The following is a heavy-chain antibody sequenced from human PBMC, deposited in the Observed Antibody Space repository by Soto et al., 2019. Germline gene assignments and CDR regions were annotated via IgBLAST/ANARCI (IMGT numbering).Heavy chain of an antibody. CDR2: IWYDGSNK. D-gene: IGHD6-6*01. V-gene: IGHV3-33*01. Sequence: ESGGGVVQPGRSLRLSCAASGFTFSSYGMHWVRQAPGKGLEWVAVIWYDGSNKYYADSVKGRFTISRDNSKNTLYLQMNSLRAEDTAVYYCARDSGAARAYWYFDLWGRGTLVTVSS. J-gene: IGHJ2*01. CDR1: GFTFSSYG. CDR3: ARDSGAARAYWYFDL.